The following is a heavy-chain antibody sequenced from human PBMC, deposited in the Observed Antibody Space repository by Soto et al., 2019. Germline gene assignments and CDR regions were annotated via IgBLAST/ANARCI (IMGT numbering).Heavy chain of an antibody. CDR3: ARGLRMASIDY. J-gene: IGHJ4*02. CDR2: NNHSGST. V-gene: IGHV4-34*01. Sequence: SDTLSLTCAVYGGSFSGYYWSWIRQPPGKGLEWIGENNHSGSTNYNPSLKSRVTISVDTSKNQFSLKLSSVTAADTAVYYCARGLRMASIDYWGQGTLVTVSS. D-gene: IGHD5-12*01. CDR1: GGSFSGYY.